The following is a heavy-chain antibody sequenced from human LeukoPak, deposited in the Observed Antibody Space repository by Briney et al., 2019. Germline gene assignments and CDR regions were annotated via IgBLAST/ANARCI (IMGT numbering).Heavy chain of an antibody. V-gene: IGHV2-5*02. CDR1: GFSLTTNGAG. CDR3: VHLAPDYGDYFFDS. J-gene: IGHJ4*02. D-gene: IGHD4-17*01. CDR2: IYWDDDK. Sequence: SGPTLVKPTHTFTLTCTFFGFSLTTNGAGVGWIRQPPGKALEWLALIYWDDDKRYNPSLESRLTITGDTSKNQVVLIITNLNPVDTATFACVHLAPDYGDYFFDSWGQGILVTVSS.